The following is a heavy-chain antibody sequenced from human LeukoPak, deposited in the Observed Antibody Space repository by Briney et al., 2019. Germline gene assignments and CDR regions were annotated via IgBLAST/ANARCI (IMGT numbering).Heavy chain of an antibody. J-gene: IGHJ4*02. Sequence: SETLSLTCTVSGGSISSGGYHWSWLRQHPGKGLEWIGYIYYSGSTYYNPSLKSRVTISVDTSKNQFSLKLSSVTAADTAVYYCARGRYRIPFDYWGQGTLVTVSS. D-gene: IGHD5-18*01. V-gene: IGHV4-31*03. CDR2: IYYSGST. CDR3: ARGRYRIPFDY. CDR1: GGSISSGGYH.